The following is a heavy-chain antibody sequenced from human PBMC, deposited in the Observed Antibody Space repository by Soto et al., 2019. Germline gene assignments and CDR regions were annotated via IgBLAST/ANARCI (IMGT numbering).Heavy chain of an antibody. J-gene: IGHJ6*04. CDR1: GGTFSSYA. CDR3: ARGSSGYYFYGMDV. Sequence: QVQLVQSGAEVKKPGSSVKVSCKASGGTFSSYAISWVRQAPGQGLEWMGGIIPIFGTANYAQKFQGRVTITADESTSTANMELSSLSSEDRAVYYCARGSSGYYFYGMDVWGKGTTVTVPS. D-gene: IGHD3-9*01. CDR2: IIPIFGTA. V-gene: IGHV1-69*01.